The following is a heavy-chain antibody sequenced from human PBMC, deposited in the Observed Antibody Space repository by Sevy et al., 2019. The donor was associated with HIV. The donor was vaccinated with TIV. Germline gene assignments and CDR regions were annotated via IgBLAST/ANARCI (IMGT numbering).Heavy chain of an antibody. CDR2: IKGDGSEK. J-gene: IGHJ4*02. CDR3: ATEGAGAYNY. V-gene: IGHV3-7*01. D-gene: IGHD2-21*01. CDR1: GFTLSSSW. Sequence: GGSLRLSCAASGFTLSSSWMSWVRQAPGKGLEWVANIKGDGSEKYYVDSVKGRFTISRDNAKNSLYLQMNSLRADDTAVYYCATEGAGAYNYWGQGILVTVSS.